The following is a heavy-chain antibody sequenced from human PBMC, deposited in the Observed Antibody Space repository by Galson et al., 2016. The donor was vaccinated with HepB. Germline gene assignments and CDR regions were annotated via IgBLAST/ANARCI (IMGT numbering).Heavy chain of an antibody. J-gene: IGHJ4*02. Sequence: LSLTCTVSDGSIRSSSFSWGWIRQPPGKGLESIATVYRGKTYYNPSLESRVTISVGMSTDLLSLKLTSLTAADTGVYYCARAGLGTKASFGYWGQGILVAVSS. CDR1: DGSIRSSSFS. CDR3: ARAGLGTKASFGY. CDR2: VYRGKT. D-gene: IGHD1-7*01. V-gene: IGHV4-39*01.